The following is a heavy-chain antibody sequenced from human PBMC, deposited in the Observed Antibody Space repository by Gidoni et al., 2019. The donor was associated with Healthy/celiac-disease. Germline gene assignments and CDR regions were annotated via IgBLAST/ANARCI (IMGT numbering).Heavy chain of an antibody. CDR3: ARDLACSSTSCYSPI. V-gene: IGHV4-59*01. CDR1: GGSISSYY. D-gene: IGHD2-2*01. J-gene: IGHJ3*02. CDR2: IYYSGST. Sequence: QVQLQESGPGLVKPSETLSLTCTVSGGSISSYYWRWIRQPPGKGLEWIGYIYYSGSTNYNPSLKSRVTISVDTSKNQFSLKLSSVTAADTAVYYCARDLACSSTSCYSPIWGQGTMVTVSS.